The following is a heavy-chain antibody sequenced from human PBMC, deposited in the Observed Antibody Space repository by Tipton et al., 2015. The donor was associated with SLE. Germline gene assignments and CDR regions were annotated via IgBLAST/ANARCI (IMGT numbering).Heavy chain of an antibody. Sequence: LRLSCGVSGYSIGSGYYWGCVRQPPGKGLEWIGSIYQSGGTLYNPSLQSRVTMSLDTSKNQFSPKLSSVTAADTAVYYCARGSSGVYGMDVWGQGTTVTVSS. CDR3: ARGSSGVYGMDV. CDR1: GYSIGSGYY. J-gene: IGHJ6*02. V-gene: IGHV4-38-2*01. D-gene: IGHD6-6*01. CDR2: IYQSGGT.